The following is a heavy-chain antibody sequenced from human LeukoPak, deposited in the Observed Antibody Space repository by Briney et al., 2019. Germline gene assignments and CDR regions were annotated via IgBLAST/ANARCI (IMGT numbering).Heavy chain of an antibody. V-gene: IGHV4-59*08. CDR1: GASISSHY. CDR2: IHYSGST. Sequence: SETLSLTCSVSGASISSHYWSWIRQPPGKGLEWIGYIHYSGSTNCNPSLKSRVTISLDTSKNQFSLKLSSVTAADTAVYYCAGGRLYSIDWFDPWGQGTLVTVSS. CDR3: AGGRLYSIDWFDP. J-gene: IGHJ5*02. D-gene: IGHD6-13*01.